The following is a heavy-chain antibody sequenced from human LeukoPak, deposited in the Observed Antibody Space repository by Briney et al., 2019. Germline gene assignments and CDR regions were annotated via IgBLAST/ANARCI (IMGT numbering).Heavy chain of an antibody. CDR1: GFTFDEYA. D-gene: IGHD3-10*01. J-gene: IGHJ4*02. V-gene: IGHV3-9*03. CDR3: AKSRLRVRGVITHFDY. CDR2: ISWNSGSI. Sequence: GGSLRLSCAASGFTFDEYAMHWVRQAPGKGLEWVSGISWNSGSIGYADSVRGRFTISRDNAKNSLYLQMNSLRAEDMALYYCAKSRLRVRGVITHFDYWGQGTLVTVSS.